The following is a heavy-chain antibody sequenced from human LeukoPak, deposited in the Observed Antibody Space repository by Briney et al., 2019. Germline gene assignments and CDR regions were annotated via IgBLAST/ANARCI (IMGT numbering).Heavy chain of an antibody. J-gene: IGHJ4*02. CDR1: GYTLSELS. V-gene: IGHV1-24*01. CDR2: FEPEDGET. CDR3: ARDPSNTVGRYIYFDY. D-gene: IGHD6-19*01. Sequence: ASVKVSCKVSGYTLSELSMHWVRQAPAKGLEWMGGFEPEDGETIYAQKFQGRVTLTTDTPTTTAYMELRSLTSDDTAVYYCARDPSNTVGRYIYFDYWGQGTLVTVSS.